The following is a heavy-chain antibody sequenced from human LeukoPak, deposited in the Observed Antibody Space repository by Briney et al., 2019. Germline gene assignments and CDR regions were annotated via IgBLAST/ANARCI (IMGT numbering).Heavy chain of an antibody. D-gene: IGHD6-13*01. Sequence: PGGSLRLSCAASGFNFNGHEMNWVRQAPGQGLEWIAYISGSGSVIYYADSVKGRLTISRDNAKDSLFLQMNSLRAEDTAVYYCAREVKTASGTWWFDAWGQGTLVTVSS. CDR2: ISGSGSVI. V-gene: IGHV3-48*03. J-gene: IGHJ5*02. CDR3: AREVKTASGTWWFDA. CDR1: GFNFNGHE.